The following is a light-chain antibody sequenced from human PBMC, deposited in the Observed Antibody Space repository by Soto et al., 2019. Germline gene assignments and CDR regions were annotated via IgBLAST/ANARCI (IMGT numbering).Light chain of an antibody. CDR1: SSDVGGYKY. CDR2: EVS. Sequence: QSVLAQPASMSGSPGQSITISCTGTSSDVGGYKYVSWYQQHPGKAPKLMIYEVSNRPSGVSNRFSGSKSGNTASLTIPGLQAEDEADYYCSSYSRYRVLVFGGGTKVTVL. J-gene: IGLJ3*02. CDR3: SSYSRYRVLV. V-gene: IGLV2-14*01.